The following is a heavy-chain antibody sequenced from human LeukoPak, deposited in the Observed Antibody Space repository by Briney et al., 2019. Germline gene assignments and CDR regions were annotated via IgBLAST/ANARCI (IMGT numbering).Heavy chain of an antibody. CDR2: INHSGST. V-gene: IGHV4-34*01. Sequence: SETLSLTCAVYGGSFSGYYWSWIRQPPGKGLEWIGEINHSGSTNYNPSLKSRVTISVDTSKNQFSLKLSSVTAADTAVYYRARSGCTRNRVRGGHVDYWGQGTLVTVSS. J-gene: IGHJ4*02. CDR1: GGSFSGYY. D-gene: IGHD3-10*01. CDR3: ARSGCTRNRVRGGHVDY.